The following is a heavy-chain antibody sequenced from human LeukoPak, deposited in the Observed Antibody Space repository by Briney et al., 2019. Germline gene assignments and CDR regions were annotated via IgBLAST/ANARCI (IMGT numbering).Heavy chain of an antibody. D-gene: IGHD2-8*02. J-gene: IGHJ4*02. CDR1: GFTFSGYA. V-gene: IGHV3-30-3*01. Sequence: HLGGSLRLSCAASGFTFSGYAMYWVRQAPGKGLEWVAVISNDGNNKYYADSVKGRFTISRDNSKNTLYLQMNSLRAEDTAVYYCASDFRSYNIRWCLDYWGQGTLVTVSS. CDR2: ISNDGNNK. CDR3: ASDFRSYNIRWCLDY.